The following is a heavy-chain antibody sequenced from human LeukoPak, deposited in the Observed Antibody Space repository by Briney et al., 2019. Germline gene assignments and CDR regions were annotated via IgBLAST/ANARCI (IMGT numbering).Heavy chain of an antibody. CDR3: ATSPAGSGYYQNY. V-gene: IGHV3-23*01. Sequence: PGGSLRLSCAASGFTFGTYSMSWVRQAPGKGLEWVSGIDASRSTTYYADSVKGRFTVSRDNSKNTLYLQMNNLRAEDTAVYFCATSPAGSGYYQNYWGQGTLVTVSS. CDR1: GFTFGTYS. CDR2: IDASRSTT. D-gene: IGHD3-22*01. J-gene: IGHJ4*02.